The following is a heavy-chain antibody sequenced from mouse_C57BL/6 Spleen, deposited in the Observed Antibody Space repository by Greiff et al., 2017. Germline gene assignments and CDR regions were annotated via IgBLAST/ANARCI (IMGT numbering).Heavy chain of an antibody. J-gene: IGHJ2*01. Sequence: EVQLQQSGPELVKPGASVKISCKASGFTFTDYYMNWVKQSHGKSLEWIGDINPNNGGNSSNQKLNGKATLTVDESSNSDYMQLRSMTSEDSAVYYCAREDYGYCGQGTTLTVSS. CDR2: INPNNGGN. D-gene: IGHD2-4*01. CDR1: GFTFTDYY. V-gene: IGHV1-26*01. CDR3: AREDYGY.